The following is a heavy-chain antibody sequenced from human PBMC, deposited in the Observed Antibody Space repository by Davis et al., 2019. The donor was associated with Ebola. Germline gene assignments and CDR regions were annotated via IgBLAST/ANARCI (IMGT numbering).Heavy chain of an antibody. CDR1: GYTFTSYG. V-gene: IGHV1-18*01. CDR3: ARDSRGTVTIGGHYYGMDV. CDR2: ISAYNGNT. D-gene: IGHD4-17*01. Sequence: ASVKVSCKASGYTFTSYGISWGRQAPGQGLEWMGWISAYNGNTNYAQKLQGRVTMTTDTSTSTAYMELRSLRSDDTAVYYCARDSRGTVTIGGHYYGMDVWGQGTTVTVSS. J-gene: IGHJ6*02.